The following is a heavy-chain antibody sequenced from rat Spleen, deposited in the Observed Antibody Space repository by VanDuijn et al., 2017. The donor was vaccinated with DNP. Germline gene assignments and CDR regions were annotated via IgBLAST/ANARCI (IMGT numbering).Heavy chain of an antibody. CDR3: TRGPNYGGVSDYFDY. CDR1: GFIFFDYW. Sequence: EVKLVESGGGLVQPGRSLKLSCAASGFIFFDYWMGWVRQAPGKGLEWIGEINKDSSRINYNTSLRDKFTISRDNVQNTLYLQTTTLGSEDTAIYFGTRGPNYGGVSDYFDYWGQGVMVTVSS. J-gene: IGHJ2*01. CDR2: INKDSSRI. V-gene: IGHV4-2*01. D-gene: IGHD1-11*01.